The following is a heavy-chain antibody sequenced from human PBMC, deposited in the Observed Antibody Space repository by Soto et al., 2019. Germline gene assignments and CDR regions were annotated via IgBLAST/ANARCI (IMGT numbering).Heavy chain of an antibody. J-gene: IGHJ5*02. CDR1: GFTFSDYY. CDR3: ARYRNDYGDYSNWFDP. V-gene: IGHV3-11*01. D-gene: IGHD4-17*01. Sequence: GGSLRLSCAASGFTFSDYYMSWIRQAPGKGLEWVSYISSSGSTIYYADSVKGRFTISRDNAKNSLYLQMNSLRAEDTAVYYCARYRNDYGDYSNWFDPWGQGTLVTVSS. CDR2: ISSSGSTI.